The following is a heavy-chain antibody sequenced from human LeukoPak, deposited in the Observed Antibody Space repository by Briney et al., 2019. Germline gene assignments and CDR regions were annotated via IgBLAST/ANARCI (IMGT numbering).Heavy chain of an antibody. V-gene: IGHV4-38-2*02. CDR2: IYRTGST. D-gene: IGHD5-18*01. J-gene: IGHJ4*02. CDR1: GYSISTGYY. Sequence: SETLSLTCTVSGYSISTGYYWGWIRQPPGKGLQWIGSIYRTGSTYYNPSLKSRVTISVDTSKNQFSLNLNSLTAADTAIYYCARVLSDSSGYNFEYWGQGTLVTVSS. CDR3: ARVLSDSSGYNFEY.